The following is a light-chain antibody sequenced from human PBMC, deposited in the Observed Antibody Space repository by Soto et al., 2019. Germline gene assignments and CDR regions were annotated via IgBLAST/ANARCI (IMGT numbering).Light chain of an antibody. V-gene: IGKV3D-20*02. CDR2: GAY. J-gene: IGKJ4*01. CDR3: QQRTNWQST. Sequence: EIVLKKSPGTLSLSQGERATLSCRASQSVSSSYLAWYQQRPGQAPRLLIYGAYSRATGIPDRFSGSGSGTDFTLTISSLEPEDFAVYYCQQRTNWQSTFGGGTKVDI. CDR1: QSVSSSY.